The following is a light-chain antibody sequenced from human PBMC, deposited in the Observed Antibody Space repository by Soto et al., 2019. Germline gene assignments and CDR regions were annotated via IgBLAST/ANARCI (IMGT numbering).Light chain of an antibody. V-gene: IGLV2-14*02. CDR3: SSYRGSNNFV. Sequence: QSALTQPPSASGSPGQSVAISCTGTSSDVGSYNLVSWYQQHPGKAPKLIIYEGIKRPSGVSNRSSASKSDNTASLTISGLQAEDEAHYYCSSYRGSNNFVFGSGTKVTV. CDR1: SSDVGSYNL. J-gene: IGLJ1*01. CDR2: EGI.